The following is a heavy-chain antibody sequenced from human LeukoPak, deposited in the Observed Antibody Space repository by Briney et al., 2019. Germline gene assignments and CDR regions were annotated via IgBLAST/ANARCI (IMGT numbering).Heavy chain of an antibody. CDR3: ARNQWLVPFDY. CDR1: GFTFSSYA. V-gene: IGHV3-30*04. CDR2: IPYDGSNK. D-gene: IGHD6-19*01. Sequence: GRSLRLSCAASGFTFSSYAMHWVRQAPGKGLEWVAVIPYDGSNKYYADSVKGRFTISRDNSKNTLYLQMNSLRAEDTAVYYCARNQWLVPFDYWGQGTLVTVSS. J-gene: IGHJ4*02.